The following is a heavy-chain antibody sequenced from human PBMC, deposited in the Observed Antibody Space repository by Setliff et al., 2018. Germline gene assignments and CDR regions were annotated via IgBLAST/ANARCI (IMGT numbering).Heavy chain of an antibody. D-gene: IGHD3-16*01. V-gene: IGHV3-21*01. CDR1: GFSFSNHN. CDR3: ARDGGEY. J-gene: IGHJ4*02. CDR2: ICGGCSDR. Sequence: NPGGSLRLSCAASGFSFSNHNMNWFRQIPGKGLEWVSAICGGCSDRHYADSVKGRFTISRDDADSSLYLYMNSLRAEDTAVYYCARDGGEYWGQGTLVTVSS.